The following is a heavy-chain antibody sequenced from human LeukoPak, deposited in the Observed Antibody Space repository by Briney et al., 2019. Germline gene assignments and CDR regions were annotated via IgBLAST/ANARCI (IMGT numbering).Heavy chain of an antibody. J-gene: IGHJ4*02. D-gene: IGHD5-18*01. CDR1: GFTFSRHC. V-gene: IGHV3-23*01. CDR2: ISGSGDST. CDR3: AKLNSYGDY. Sequence: GGSLRLSCAVSGFTFSRHCMSWVRQAPGKGLEWVSTISGSGDSTYYADSVKGRFTISRDNSKNMVFLQMESLRVEDTAAYYCAKLNSYGDYWGQGSLVTISP.